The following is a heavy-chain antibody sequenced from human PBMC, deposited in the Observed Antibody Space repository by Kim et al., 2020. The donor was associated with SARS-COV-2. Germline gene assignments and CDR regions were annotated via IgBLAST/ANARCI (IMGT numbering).Heavy chain of an antibody. V-gene: IGHV3-23*01. CDR3: AKDGGIMIFDLAPYGYYYYGMDV. CDR1: GFTFSSYA. J-gene: IGHJ6*02. Sequence: GGSLRLSCAASGFTFSSYAMSWVRQAPGKGLEWVSAISGSGGSTYYADSVKGRFTISRDNSKNTLYLQMNSLRAEDTAVYYCAKDGGIMIFDLAPYGYYYYGMDVWGQGTTVTVSS. CDR2: ISGSGGST. D-gene: IGHD3-3*01.